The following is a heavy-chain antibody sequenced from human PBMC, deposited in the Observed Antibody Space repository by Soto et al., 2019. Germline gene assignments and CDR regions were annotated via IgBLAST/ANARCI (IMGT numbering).Heavy chain of an antibody. V-gene: IGHV4-61*01. J-gene: IGHJ5*02. CDR3: ARATYYDFWSGYSNWFDP. CDR2: IYYSGST. Sequence: PSETLSLTCTVSGGSVSSGSYYWSWIRQPPGTGLEWIGYIYYSGSTNYNPSLQSRVTISVDTSKNQFSLKLSSVTAADTAVYYCARATYYDFWSGYSNWFDPWGQGTLVTVSS. D-gene: IGHD3-3*01. CDR1: GGSVSSGSYY.